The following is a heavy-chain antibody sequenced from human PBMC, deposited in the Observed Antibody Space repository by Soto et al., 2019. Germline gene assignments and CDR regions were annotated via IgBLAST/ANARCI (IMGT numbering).Heavy chain of an antibody. CDR3: ARMASVGWGMDV. Sequence: GGSLRLSCAASGFTFSSYAMHWVRQAPGKGLEWVAVISYDGSNKYYADSVKGRFTISRDNSKNTLYLQMNSLRAEDTAVYYCARMASVGWGMDVWGQGTTVTVSS. D-gene: IGHD6-19*01. J-gene: IGHJ6*02. V-gene: IGHV3-30-3*01. CDR1: GFTFSSYA. CDR2: ISYDGSNK.